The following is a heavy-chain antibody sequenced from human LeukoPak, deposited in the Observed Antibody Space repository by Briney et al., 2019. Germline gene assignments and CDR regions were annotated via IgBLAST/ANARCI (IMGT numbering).Heavy chain of an antibody. V-gene: IGHV4-39*07. CDR2: IYYSGST. J-gene: IGHJ4*02. D-gene: IGHD3-3*01. Sequence: SETLSLTCTVSGGSISSSSYYWGWIRQPPGKGLEWIVSIYYSGSTYYNPSLKSRVTISVDTSKNQFSLKLSSVTAADTAVYYCAREASSITIFGVVITPFDYWGQGTLVTVSS. CDR3: AREASSITIFGVVITPFDY. CDR1: GGSISSSSYY.